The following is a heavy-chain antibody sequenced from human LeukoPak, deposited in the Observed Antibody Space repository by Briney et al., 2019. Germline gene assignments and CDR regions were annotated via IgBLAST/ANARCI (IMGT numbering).Heavy chain of an antibody. CDR3: ARVGDYGDYGAFDY. D-gene: IGHD4-17*01. V-gene: IGHV4-59*01. CDR1: GGSISSYY. J-gene: IGHJ4*02. CDR2: IYYSGST. Sequence: PSETLSLTCTVSGGSISSYYWSWIRQPPGKGLEWIGYIYYSGSTNYNPSLKGRVTISVDTSKNQFSLKLSSVTAADTAVYYCARVGDYGDYGAFDYWGQGTLVTVSS.